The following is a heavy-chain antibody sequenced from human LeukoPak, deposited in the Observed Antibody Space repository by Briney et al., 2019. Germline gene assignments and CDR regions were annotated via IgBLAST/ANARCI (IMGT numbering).Heavy chain of an antibody. J-gene: IGHJ4*02. CDR2: IYYSGST. V-gene: IGHV4-59*08. Sequence: SETLSLTCTVSGGSISSYYWSWIRQPPGKGLEWIGYIYYSGSTNYNPSLKSRVTISVDTSKNQFSLKLSSVTAADTAVYYCARGWGSTTFHYWGQGTLVTVSS. D-gene: IGHD3-16*01. CDR3: ARGWGSTTFHY. CDR1: GGSISSYY.